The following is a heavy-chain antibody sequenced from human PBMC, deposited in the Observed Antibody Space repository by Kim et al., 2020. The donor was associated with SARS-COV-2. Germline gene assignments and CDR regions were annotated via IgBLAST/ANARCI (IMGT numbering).Heavy chain of an antibody. Sequence: SETLSLTCAVYGGSFSGYYWSWIRQPPGKGLEWIGEINHSGSTNYNPSLKSRVTISVDTSKNQFSLKLSSVTAADTAVYYCARGGGGYSYGRNQRQTPRFDPWGQGTLVTVSS. CDR3: ARGGGGYSYGRNQRQTPRFDP. J-gene: IGHJ5*02. CDR2: INHSGST. D-gene: IGHD5-18*01. CDR1: GGSFSGYY. V-gene: IGHV4-34*01.